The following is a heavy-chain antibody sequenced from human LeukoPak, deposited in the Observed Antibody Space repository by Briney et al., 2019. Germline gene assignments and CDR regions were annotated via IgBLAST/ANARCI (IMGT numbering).Heavy chain of an antibody. V-gene: IGHV1-46*01. J-gene: IGHJ3*02. CDR1: GYTFTSYY. D-gene: IGHD2-8*01. CDR2: INPSGGST. CDR3: ARDAVVLTMYGGAFVAFDI. Sequence: GASVKVSCKASGYTFTSYYMHWVRQAPGQGLEWMGLINPSGGSTSYAQKFQGRVTLTRDMSTRTVSMELSSLRYEGTAVCCCARDAVVLTMYGGAFVAFDICGEGKMGTVSS.